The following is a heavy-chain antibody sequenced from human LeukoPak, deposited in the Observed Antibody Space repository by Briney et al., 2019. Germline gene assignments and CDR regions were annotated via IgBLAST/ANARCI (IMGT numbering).Heavy chain of an antibody. CDR2: VVPKSGDT. CDR3: TRGVLLQGRGAFDI. CDR1: GYTFSVFY. J-gene: IGHJ3*02. V-gene: IGHV1-2*02. D-gene: IGHD2-15*01. Sequence: APVKVSCKASGYTFSVFYIHWLRQAPGQGLEWMGWVVPKSGDTNIAQKFRDRVTMTRDTSINTAYMEINRLTSDDTAMYYCTRGVLLQGRGAFDIWGQGAMVTVSS.